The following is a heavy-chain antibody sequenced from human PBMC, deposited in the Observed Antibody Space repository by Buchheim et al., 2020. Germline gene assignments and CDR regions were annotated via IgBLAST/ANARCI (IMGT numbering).Heavy chain of an antibody. J-gene: IGHJ6*02. V-gene: IGHV3-23*01. CDR1: GFTFSSYA. CDR3: AKAVAGTFYYYYGMDV. D-gene: IGHD6-19*01. Sequence: EVQLLESGGGLVQPGGSLRLSCAASGFTFSSYAMSWVRQAPGKGLEWVSAISGSGGSTSYADSVKGRLTISRDNSKNTLYLQKNSLRAEDTAVYYCAKAVAGTFYYYYGMDVWGQGTT. CDR2: ISGSGGST.